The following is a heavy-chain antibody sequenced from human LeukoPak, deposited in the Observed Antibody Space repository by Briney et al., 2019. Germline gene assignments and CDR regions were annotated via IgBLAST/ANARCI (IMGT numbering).Heavy chain of an antibody. CDR1: GFTFSSYW. V-gene: IGHV3-7*03. D-gene: IGHD1-7*01. CDR3: AKDAGTMYYYYYYMDV. J-gene: IGHJ6*03. Sequence: GGSLRLSCAASGFTFSSYWMSWVRQAPGKGLEWVANIKQDGSEKYYVDSVKGRFTISRDNSKNTLYLQMNSLRAEDTAVYYCAKDAGTMYYYYYYMDVWGKGTTVTISS. CDR2: IKQDGSEK.